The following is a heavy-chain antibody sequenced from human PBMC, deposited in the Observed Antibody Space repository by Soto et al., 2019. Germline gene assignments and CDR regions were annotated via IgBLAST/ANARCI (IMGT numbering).Heavy chain of an antibody. CDR3: VKVVARGVGVPRFYFDS. CDR1: GFTFSNSW. CDR2: INADGTST. J-gene: IGHJ4*02. D-gene: IGHD5-12*01. Sequence: DVQLVESGGGLVQPGGSLRLSCAASGFTFSNSWMHWVRQVSGKGLEWVSRINADGTSTSYADSVKGRFTISRDNPKNTLYLHVNSLRAEDTAVYYCVKVVARGVGVPRFYFDSWGQGALVTVSS. V-gene: IGHV3-74*01.